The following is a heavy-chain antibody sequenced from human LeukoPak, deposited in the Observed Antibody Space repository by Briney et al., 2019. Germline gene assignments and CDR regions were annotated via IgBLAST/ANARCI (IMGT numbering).Heavy chain of an antibody. Sequence: ASVKVSCKASGYTFTSYGISRVRQAPGQGLEWMGWISAYNGNTNYAQKLQGRVTMTTDTSTSTAYMELRSLRSDDTAVYYCARDLRAELSHLSESDYWGQGTLVTVSS. D-gene: IGHD2/OR15-2a*01. J-gene: IGHJ4*02. CDR2: ISAYNGNT. V-gene: IGHV1-18*01. CDR3: ARDLRAELSHLSESDY. CDR1: GYTFTSYG.